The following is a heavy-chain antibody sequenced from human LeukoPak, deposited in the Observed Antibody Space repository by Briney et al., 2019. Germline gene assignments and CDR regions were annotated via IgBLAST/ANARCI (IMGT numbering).Heavy chain of an antibody. CDR1: GDSISNYC. V-gene: IGHV4-59*08. CDR2: FCNSGST. D-gene: IGHD1-1*01. CDR3: ARLTRFGVDWYFDL. Sequence: SETLSLTCTVSGDSISNYCWTWIRQPPGKGLAWIGGFCNSGSTNYNPSLKSRVTISVDTSKNQFSLQLSSLTAADTAVYYCARLTRFGVDWYFDLWGRGTLVTVSS. J-gene: IGHJ2*01.